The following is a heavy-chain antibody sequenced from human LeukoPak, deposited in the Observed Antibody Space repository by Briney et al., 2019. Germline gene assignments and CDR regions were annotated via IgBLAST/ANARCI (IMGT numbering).Heavy chain of an antibody. Sequence: GGSLRLSCAASGFTSSSCAMSWVRQAPGKGLEWVSTIIDSGNSIYYADSAEGRFTISRDNSKNTLYLQMNSLRAGDTAVYYCARDSNGPAFWGQGTLVTVSS. J-gene: IGHJ4*02. CDR2: IIDSGNSI. V-gene: IGHV3-23*01. CDR1: GFTSSSCA. D-gene: IGHD3-22*01. CDR3: ARDSNGPAF.